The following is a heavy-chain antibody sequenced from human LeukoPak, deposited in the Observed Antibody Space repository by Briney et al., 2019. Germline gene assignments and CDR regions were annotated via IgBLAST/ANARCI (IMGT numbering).Heavy chain of an antibody. Sequence: GGSLRLSCAASGFIFSSHGMHWIRQAPSKGLEWVALISHAGSNEYYAASVKGRFTISRDNSNNEFYLQMNSLRPEDTAVYYCARGGAPAVYFDYWGQGALVTVSS. CDR2: ISHAGSNE. CDR1: GFIFSSHG. D-gene: IGHD1-26*01. V-gene: IGHV3-30*03. J-gene: IGHJ4*02. CDR3: ARGGAPAVYFDY.